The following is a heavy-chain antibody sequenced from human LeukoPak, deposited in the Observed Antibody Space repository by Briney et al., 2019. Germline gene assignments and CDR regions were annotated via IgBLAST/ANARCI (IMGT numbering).Heavy chain of an antibody. CDR3: AKVPYSSSWYGAFDI. CDR1: GFTFSSYG. J-gene: IGHJ3*02. V-gene: IGHV3-30*18. D-gene: IGHD6-13*01. CDR2: ISYDGGNK. Sequence: GRSLRLSCAASGFTFSSYGMHWVRQAPGKGLEWVAVISYDGGNKYYADSVKGRFTISRDNSKNTLYLQMNSLRAEDTAVYYCAKVPYSSSWYGAFDIWGQGTMVTVSS.